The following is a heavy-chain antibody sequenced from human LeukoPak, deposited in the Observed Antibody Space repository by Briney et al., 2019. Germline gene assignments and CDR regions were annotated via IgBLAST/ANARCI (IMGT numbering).Heavy chain of an antibody. J-gene: IGHJ6*02. CDR2: MNPNSGNT. CDR1: GYTFTSYD. Sequence: GASVKVSCKASGYTFTSYDINWVRQATGQGLEWMGWMNPNSGNTGYAQKFQGRVTMTRNTSISTAYMELSSLRSEDTAVYYCASQLDYYYYYGMDVWGQGTTVTVSS. D-gene: IGHD2-2*01. CDR3: ASQLDYYYYYGMDV. V-gene: IGHV1-8*01.